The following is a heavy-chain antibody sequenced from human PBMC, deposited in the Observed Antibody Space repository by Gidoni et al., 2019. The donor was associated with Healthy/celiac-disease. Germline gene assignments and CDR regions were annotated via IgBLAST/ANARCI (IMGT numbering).Heavy chain of an antibody. J-gene: IGHJ4*02. Sequence: QLQLQESGPGLVTPSETLSLTCTVSGGSISTSSYYWGWIRQPPGKGLEWIGSLYYSGSTYYNPSLKSRVTISVDTSKNQFSLKLSSVTAADTAVYYCARLCSGGSCYRNFDYWGQGTLVTVSS. V-gene: IGHV4-39*01. CDR1: GGSISTSSYY. D-gene: IGHD2-15*01. CDR2: LYYSGST. CDR3: ARLCSGGSCYRNFDY.